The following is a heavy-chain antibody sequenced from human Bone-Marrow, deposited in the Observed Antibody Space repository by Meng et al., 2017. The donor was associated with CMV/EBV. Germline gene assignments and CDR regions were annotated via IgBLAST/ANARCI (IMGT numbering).Heavy chain of an antibody. V-gene: IGHV2-5*02. CDR1: FSLSTSGVG. CDR2: IYWDDVK. D-gene: IGHD4-11*01. Sequence: FSLSTSGVGVGWIRQPPGKALEWLALIYWDDVKRYSPSLKSRLTITKDTSKNQVVLTMTNMDPVDTATYYCAHILDDYSNYQEGWFDPWGQGTLVTVSS. J-gene: IGHJ5*02. CDR3: AHILDDYSNYQEGWFDP.